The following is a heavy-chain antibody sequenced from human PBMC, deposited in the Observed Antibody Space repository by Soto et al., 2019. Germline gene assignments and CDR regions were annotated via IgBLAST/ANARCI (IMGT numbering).Heavy chain of an antibody. J-gene: IGHJ6*02. CDR1: GYTFTSYG. D-gene: IGHD2-8*02. CDR2: ISAYNGNT. V-gene: IGHV1-18*01. Sequence: ASVKVSCKASGYTFTSYGISWVRQAPGQGLEWMGWISAYNGNTNYAQKLQGRVTMTTDTSTSTAYMELRSLRSDDTAVYYCARDLSSAHWSTYGMDVWGQGTTVTVSS. CDR3: ARDLSSAHWSTYGMDV.